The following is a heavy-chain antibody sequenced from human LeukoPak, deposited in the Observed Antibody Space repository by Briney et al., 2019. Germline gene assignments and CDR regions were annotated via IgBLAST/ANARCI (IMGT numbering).Heavy chain of an antibody. V-gene: IGHV3-23*01. CDR3: ARVNYDILTGPVFDY. Sequence: PGGSLRLSCAASGFTFSTYAMSWVRQAPGKGLEWVSAISGSGSTIYYADSVKGRFTISRDNAKNSLYLQMNSLRAEDTAVYYCARVNYDILTGPVFDYWGQGTLVTVSS. CDR2: ISGSGSTI. J-gene: IGHJ4*02. CDR1: GFTFSTYA. D-gene: IGHD3-9*01.